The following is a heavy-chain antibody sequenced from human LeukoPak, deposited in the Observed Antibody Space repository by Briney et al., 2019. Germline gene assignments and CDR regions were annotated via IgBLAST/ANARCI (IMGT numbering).Heavy chain of an antibody. V-gene: IGHV3-23*01. CDR2: ISGSGGST. Sequence: GGSLRLSCAASGFTFSSYAMSWVRQAPGKGLEWVSAISGSGGSTYYADSVKGRFTISRDNSKNTLCLQMNSLRAEDTAVYYCAKAAGYSGCEKLDYWGQGTLVTVSS. D-gene: IGHD5-12*01. J-gene: IGHJ4*02. CDR3: AKAAGYSGCEKLDY. CDR1: GFTFSSYA.